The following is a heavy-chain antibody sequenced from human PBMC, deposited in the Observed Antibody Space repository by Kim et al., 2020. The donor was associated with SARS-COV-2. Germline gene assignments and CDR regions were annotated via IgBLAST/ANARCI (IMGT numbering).Heavy chain of an antibody. CDR2: ISGSGGST. D-gene: IGHD3-22*01. CDR3: AKDPSYDSSGYYPNWFDP. CDR1: GFTFSSYA. J-gene: IGHJ5*02. Sequence: GGSLRLSCAASGFTFSSYAMSWVRQAPGKGLEWVSAISGSGGSTYYADSVKGRFTISRDNSKNTLYLQMNSLRAEDTAVYYCAKDPSYDSSGYYPNWFDPWGQGTLVTVSS. V-gene: IGHV3-23*01.